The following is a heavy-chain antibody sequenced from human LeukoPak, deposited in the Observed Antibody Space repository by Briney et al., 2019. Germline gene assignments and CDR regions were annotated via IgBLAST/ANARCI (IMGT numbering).Heavy chain of an antibody. J-gene: IGHJ4*02. Sequence: PGGSLRLSCEASGFTFRSFGMSWVRQAPGKGLEWVSGFSGSGGSTSYADSVKGRFTISRDMSKNTLYLQMNTLRAEDTAIYYCAKEFPGYSFDYWGQGTLVTVSS. CDR3: AKEFPGYSFDY. D-gene: IGHD5-12*01. V-gene: IGHV3-23*01. CDR1: GFTFRSFG. CDR2: FSGSGGST.